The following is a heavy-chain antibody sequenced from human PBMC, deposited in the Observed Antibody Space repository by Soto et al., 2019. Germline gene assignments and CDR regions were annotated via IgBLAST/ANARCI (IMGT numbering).Heavy chain of an antibody. Sequence: QVQLVQSGAEVKKPGSSVKVSCKASGGTFSSYRINWVRQAPGQGLEWVGGIVPIYRTADYAQKFQGRVTITADESARTFYMELRSLKSQDTGVYYCVRDSGAKLSRSWGQGTLVTVSS. CDR3: VRDSGAKLSRS. CDR2: IVPIYRTA. D-gene: IGHD3-10*01. CDR1: GGTFSSYR. V-gene: IGHV1-69*01. J-gene: IGHJ4*02.